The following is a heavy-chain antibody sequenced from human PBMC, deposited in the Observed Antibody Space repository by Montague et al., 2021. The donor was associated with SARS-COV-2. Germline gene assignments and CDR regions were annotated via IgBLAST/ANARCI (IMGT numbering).Heavy chain of an antibody. CDR1: GFSLSTSGMC. CDR2: IDWDDDK. V-gene: IGHV2-70*01. D-gene: IGHD6-19*01. CDR3: ARISAWYSSGWSAFDF. J-gene: IGHJ4*02. Sequence: PALVKPTQTLTLTCTFSGFSLSTSGMCVSWIRQPPGKALEWLALIDWDDDKYYSTPLKTRLTISKDTSKNQVVLTMTNMDPVDTATYYCARISAWYSSGWSAFDFWGQGTLVTASS.